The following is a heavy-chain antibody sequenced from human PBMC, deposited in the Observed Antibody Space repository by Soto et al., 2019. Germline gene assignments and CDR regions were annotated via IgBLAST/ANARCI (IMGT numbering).Heavy chain of an antibody. V-gene: IGHV1-58*02. CDR2: LVVGSGNT. CDR3: AVRSGYYTSYYYMDV. J-gene: IGHJ6*03. D-gene: IGHD3-3*01. CDR1: GFTFTNSA. Sequence: ASVKVSCKASGFTFTNSAIQWVRQARGQRLEWIGWLVVGSGNTNYAQKFQERVTITRDMSTSTAYMELSSLRSEDTAIYYCAVRSGYYTSYYYMDVWGKGTTVTVSS.